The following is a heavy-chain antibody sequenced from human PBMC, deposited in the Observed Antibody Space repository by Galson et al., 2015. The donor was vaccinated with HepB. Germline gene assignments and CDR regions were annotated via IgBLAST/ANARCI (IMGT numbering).Heavy chain of an antibody. CDR2: IYYNGDT. CDR3: ARGWGATYDY. D-gene: IGHD1-26*01. Sequence: ETLSLTCSVSHGSINNYYWSWIRQSPGNRLEWIGYIYYNGDTTYNPSLGYRVGMSVDTSINQVSLWLTSVTAADTALYHCARGWGATYDYWGQGTLVTVSS. V-gene: IGHV4-59*08. CDR1: HGSINNYY. J-gene: IGHJ4*02.